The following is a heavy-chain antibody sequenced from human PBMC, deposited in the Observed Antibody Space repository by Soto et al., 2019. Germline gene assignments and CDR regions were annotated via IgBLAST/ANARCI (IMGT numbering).Heavy chain of an antibody. Sequence: QVQLVQSGAEVKKPGASVKVSCKASGYTFTNYGINWVRQAPGQGLEWLGWVSAYNGERRYAQRVQARVIMTTDTSTTTAYMELRRLRSYDTAVYYCSRGTSIPASGDYWGQGTLVTVSS. D-gene: IGHD6-6*01. V-gene: IGHV1-18*01. CDR2: VSAYNGER. CDR3: SRGTSIPASGDY. CDR1: GYTFTNYG. J-gene: IGHJ4*01.